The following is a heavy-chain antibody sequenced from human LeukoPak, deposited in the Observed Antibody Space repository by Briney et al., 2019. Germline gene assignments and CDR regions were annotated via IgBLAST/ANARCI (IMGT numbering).Heavy chain of an antibody. CDR3: TKDLITMGRGSPMDV. D-gene: IGHD3-10*01. Sequence: GRSLRLSCAAYGFSFNNYGMHWVRQAPGKGLEWVALIIYDGYYKYYADSVKGRFTISRDDSKNTLYLQMNSLRGDDTAVYYCTKDLITMGRGSPMDVWGQGTTVTVSS. CDR1: GFSFNNYG. J-gene: IGHJ6*02. V-gene: IGHV3-30*18. CDR2: IIYDGYYK.